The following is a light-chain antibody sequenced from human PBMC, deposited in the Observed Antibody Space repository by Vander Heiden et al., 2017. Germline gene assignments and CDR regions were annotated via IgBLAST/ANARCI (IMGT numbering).Light chain of an antibody. J-gene: IGLJ1*01. CDR3: GTWDSSLRVYV. CDR2: ENN. CDR1: SSNIGNNS. Sequence: QSVLTQAPSVSVAPRQKVTISCSGSSSNIGNNSVSWYQQLPGTAPKLLIYENNKRPSGIPDRFSGSKSGTSATLGITGLPTGDEADYYCGTWDSSLRVYVFGSGTKVTVL. V-gene: IGLV1-51*02.